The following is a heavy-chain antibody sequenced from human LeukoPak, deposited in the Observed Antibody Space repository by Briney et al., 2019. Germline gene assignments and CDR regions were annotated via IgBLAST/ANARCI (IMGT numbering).Heavy chain of an antibody. D-gene: IGHD6-13*01. Sequence: GGSLRLSCAASGFTFGDYAMSWVRQAPAKGLEWVSGIGPTGTNTYYADSVKGRFTVSRDNSKNALYLQMNSLRAEDTAVYYCVRQIMAADARSYDSWGQGTLVTVSS. CDR3: VRQIMAADARSYDS. V-gene: IGHV3-23*01. J-gene: IGHJ4*02. CDR1: GFTFGDYA. CDR2: IGPTGTNT.